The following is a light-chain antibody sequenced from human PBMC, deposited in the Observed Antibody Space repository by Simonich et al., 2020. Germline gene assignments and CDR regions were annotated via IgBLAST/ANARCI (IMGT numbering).Light chain of an antibody. Sequence: EIVMTQSPATLSVSPGERANLSCRASQSVSSNLAWYQQEPGQAPRLLIYGASTRATGSPARLSGSGSGTEFTLTISSMQSEDFAVYYCQQYNNWPPLTFGGGTKVEIK. CDR1: QSVSSN. J-gene: IGKJ4*02. CDR2: GAS. CDR3: QQYNNWPPLT. V-gene: IGKV3-15*01.